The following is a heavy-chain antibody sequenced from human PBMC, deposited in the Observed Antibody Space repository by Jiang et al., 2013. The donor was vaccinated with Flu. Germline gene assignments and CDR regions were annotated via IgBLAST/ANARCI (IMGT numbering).Heavy chain of an antibody. V-gene: IGHV4-31*03. J-gene: IGHJ6*02. Sequence: LLKPSETLSLTCTVSGGSISSSSYYWGWIRQPPGKGLEWIGYIYYSGSTYYNPSLKSRLTISVDMSKNQFSLKLSSVTAADTAVYYCARDRMAYEGGMDVWGQGTTVTVSS. D-gene: IGHD2-8*01. CDR1: GGSISSSSYY. CDR2: IYYSGST. CDR3: ARDRMAYEGGMDV.